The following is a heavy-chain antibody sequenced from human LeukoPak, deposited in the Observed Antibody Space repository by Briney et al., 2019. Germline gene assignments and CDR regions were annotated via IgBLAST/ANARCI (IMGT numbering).Heavy chain of an antibody. CDR2: ISSSGTIV. CDR1: GFTFSNYD. Sequence: PGGSLRLSCAASGFTFSNYDMNWIRQAPGKGLEWVSYISSSGTIVYYADSAKGRFTISRDNAKNSLYLQMNSLRAEDTAVYYCARSFDIWAQGIMVTVSS. CDR3: ARSFDI. J-gene: IGHJ3*02. V-gene: IGHV3-11*01.